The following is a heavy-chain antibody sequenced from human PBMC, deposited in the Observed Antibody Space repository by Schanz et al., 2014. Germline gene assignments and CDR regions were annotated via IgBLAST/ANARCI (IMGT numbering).Heavy chain of an antibody. D-gene: IGHD3-22*01. CDR2: ISGSGGST. CDR3: AKGLDYDNTGGGFDY. J-gene: IGHJ4*02. Sequence: EVQLVESGGGLVQPGGSLRLSCAASGFTLSNSDMHWVRQAPGKGLEWVSAISGSGGSTYYADSVKGRFTISRDNSKTTLSLQMNSLRAEDTAVYYCAKGLDYDNTGGGFDYWGQGTLVTVSS. CDR1: GFTLSNSD. V-gene: IGHV3-23*04.